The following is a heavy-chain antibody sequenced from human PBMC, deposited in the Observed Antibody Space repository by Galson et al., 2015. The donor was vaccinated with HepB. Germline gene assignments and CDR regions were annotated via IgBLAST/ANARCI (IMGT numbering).Heavy chain of an antibody. CDR3: ARTQGPVALGYYFDY. D-gene: IGHD2-15*01. Sequence: QPPGKGLEWIGEINHSGSTNYHPSLKSRVTISVDTFKNQFSLKLSSVTAADTAVYYCARTQGPVALGYYFDYWGQGTLVTVSS. CDR2: INHSGST. J-gene: IGHJ4*02. V-gene: IGHV4-34*01.